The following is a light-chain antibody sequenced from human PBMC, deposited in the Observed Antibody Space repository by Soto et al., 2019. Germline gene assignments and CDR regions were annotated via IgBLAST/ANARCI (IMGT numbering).Light chain of an antibody. Sequence: EMTQSPATLSVSPGESATLSCRASQSISSSKLAWYQQNPGQAPRLLMYGASNRATGIPARFSGSGSGTEFTLTISSLQSEDFAVYYCQQYDYWPRTFGQGTKVDI. V-gene: IGKV3-15*01. CDR2: GAS. CDR3: QQYDYWPRT. CDR1: QSISSS. J-gene: IGKJ1*01.